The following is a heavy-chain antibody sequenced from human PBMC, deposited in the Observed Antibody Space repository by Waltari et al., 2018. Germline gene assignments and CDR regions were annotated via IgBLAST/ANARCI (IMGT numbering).Heavy chain of an antibody. CDR1: GFTFGYYW. CDR2: INTAGSIT. J-gene: IGHJ4*02. CDR3: ARDGIAGSQAY. D-gene: IGHD2-21*01. V-gene: IGHV3-74*01. Sequence: EVQVVESGGGLVQPGGSLRLSCAASGFTFGYYWMHWVRQVPGKRPVWVSRINTAGSITTYVDPVKGRFIVSRDNARNTLYLQMNSLRAEDTAVYYCARDGIAGSQAYWGQGTLVTVSS.